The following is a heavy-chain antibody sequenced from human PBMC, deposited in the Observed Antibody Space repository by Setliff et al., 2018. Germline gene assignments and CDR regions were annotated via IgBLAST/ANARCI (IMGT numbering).Heavy chain of an antibody. CDR1: GGSFSGYY. V-gene: IGHV4-34*01. J-gene: IGHJ4*02. CDR2: INHSGST. Sequence: SETLSLTCAVYGGSFSGYYWSWIRQPPGKGLEWIGEINHSGSTYYNPSLKSRVTISVDTSKNQFSLKLSSVTAEDTAVYYCASVTYYYDSSGYYRDYWGQGTLVTVSS. CDR3: ASVTYYYDSSGYYRDY. D-gene: IGHD3-22*01.